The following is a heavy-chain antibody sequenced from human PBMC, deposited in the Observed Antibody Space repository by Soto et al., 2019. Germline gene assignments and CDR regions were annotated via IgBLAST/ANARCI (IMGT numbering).Heavy chain of an antibody. V-gene: IGHV1-18*01. D-gene: IGHD2-15*01. CDR1: GYTFTSNG. Sequence: ASVKVSCKASGYTFTSNGISWVRQAPGQGLEWMGWISAYNGNTNYAQKLQGRVTMTTDTSTSTAYMELRSLRSDDTAVYYCARDPFGGCSGGSCYSFYYYYGMDVWGQGTTVTVSS. CDR2: ISAYNGNT. J-gene: IGHJ6*02. CDR3: ARDPFGGCSGGSCYSFYYYYGMDV.